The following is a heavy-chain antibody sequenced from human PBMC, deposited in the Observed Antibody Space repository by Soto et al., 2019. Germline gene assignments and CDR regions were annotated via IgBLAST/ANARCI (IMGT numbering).Heavy chain of an antibody. CDR3: AKTDIVVVVAARHPFDD. J-gene: IGHJ4*02. V-gene: IGHV3-23*01. Sequence: GDALKISCAASGFTFSSYAMSWVRQAPGKGLEWVSAISGSGCSTYYADSVKGRFTISRDNSKNTLYLQMNSLRAEDTAVYYCAKTDIVVVVAARHPFDDRGQGTVVTVS. D-gene: IGHD2-15*01. CDR1: GFTFSSYA. CDR2: ISGSGCST.